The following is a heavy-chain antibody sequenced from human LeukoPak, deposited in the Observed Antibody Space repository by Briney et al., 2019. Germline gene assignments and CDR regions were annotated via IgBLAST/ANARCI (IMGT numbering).Heavy chain of an antibody. CDR2: IWYDGYNK. J-gene: IGHJ4*02. CDR3: ARDRDRADFYFDY. V-gene: IGHV3-33*01. D-gene: IGHD3/OR15-3a*01. CDR1: GFTFSDYG. Sequence: RGSPRLSCTASGFTFSDYGMHWVRQAPGKGLEWVAIIWYDGYNKYYADSVRGRFTISRDNSKNTVYVQMNNLRAEDTAVYYCARDRDRADFYFDYWGQGTVVSVSS.